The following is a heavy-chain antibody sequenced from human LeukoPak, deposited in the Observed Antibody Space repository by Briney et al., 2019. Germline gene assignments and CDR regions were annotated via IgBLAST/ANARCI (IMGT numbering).Heavy chain of an antibody. V-gene: IGHV4-4*02. J-gene: IGHJ4*02. CDR2: INHSGST. D-gene: IGHD3-10*01. Sequence: SGTLSLTCAVSGGSISSSNWWSWFRQPPGKGLEWIGEINHSGSTNYNPSLKSRVTISVDTSKNQFSLKLSSVTAADTAVYYCARHKRTRVRTMVRGVIVTRDNHYFDYWGQGTLVTVSS. CDR1: GGSISSSNW. CDR3: ARHKRTRVRTMVRGVIVTRDNHYFDY.